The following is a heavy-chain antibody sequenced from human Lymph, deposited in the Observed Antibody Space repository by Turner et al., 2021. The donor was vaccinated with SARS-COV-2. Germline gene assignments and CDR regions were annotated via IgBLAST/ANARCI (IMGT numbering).Heavy chain of an antibody. CDR3: ARVVVLRRAYFDY. V-gene: IGHV4-30-4*01. CDR1: GGYISSGDYY. D-gene: IGHD2-8*01. J-gene: IGHJ4*02. CDR2: IYYSGST. Sequence: QVQLQESGPGLVKPSQTLSLTFTVPGGYISSGDYYWSWIRQPPGKGLEWIGYIYYSGSTYYNPSLKSRVTISVDTSKNQFSLKLSSVTAADTAVYYCARVVVLRRAYFDYWGQGTLVTVSS.